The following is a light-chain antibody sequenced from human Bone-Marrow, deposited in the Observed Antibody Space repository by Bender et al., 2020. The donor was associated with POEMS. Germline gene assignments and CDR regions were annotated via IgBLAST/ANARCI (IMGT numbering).Light chain of an antibody. V-gene: IGLV1-44*01. CDR2: SDN. CDR3: AAWDAGLSGGV. Sequence: QSVLTQPPSASGTPGQRVTISCSGSNSNIGTNAVNWYHQFPATAPNLLIYSDNQRPSGVPDRFYAFKSGTSASLAISGLQSGDEADYYWAAWDAGLSGGVFGGGTKLTVL. J-gene: IGLJ3*02. CDR1: NSNIGTNA.